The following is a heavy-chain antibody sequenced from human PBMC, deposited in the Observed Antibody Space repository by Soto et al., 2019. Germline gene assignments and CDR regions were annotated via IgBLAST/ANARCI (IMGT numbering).Heavy chain of an antibody. V-gene: IGHV1-18*01. Sequence: QVQLEQSGDEVKKPGASVKVSCKASGYIFVNYGIAWVRQAPGQGLEWLGWISPYTGNTYYATKVQGRLTLTTDTSPGTAFQGLGSLTSADTGVDYFGMVEPYLSPPPQGVWGQGTTVTVSS. CDR2: ISPYTGNT. D-gene: IGHD1-1*01. CDR3: GMVEPYLSPPPQGV. J-gene: IGHJ6*02. CDR1: GYIFVNYG.